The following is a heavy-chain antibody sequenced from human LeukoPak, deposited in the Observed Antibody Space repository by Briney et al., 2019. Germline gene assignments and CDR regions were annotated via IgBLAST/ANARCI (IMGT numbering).Heavy chain of an antibody. J-gene: IGHJ4*02. CDR2: INPNSGGT. V-gene: IGHV1-2*04. CDR3: ARGAAAGTAAHADY. Sequence: EASVKVSCKASGYTFTGYYMHWVRQASGQGLEWMGWINPNSGGTNYAQKFQGWVTMTRDTSISTAYMELSRLRSDDTAVYYCARGAAAGTAAHADYWGQGTLVTFSS. CDR1: GYTFTGYY. D-gene: IGHD6-13*01.